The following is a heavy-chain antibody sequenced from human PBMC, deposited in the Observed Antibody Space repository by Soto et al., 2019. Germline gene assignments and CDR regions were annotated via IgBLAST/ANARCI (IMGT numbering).Heavy chain of an antibody. Sequence: ASVKVSCKTFGYTFRNYGITWMRQAPGQGLEWVGWVSAYNRNTNYALKFQDRVTMTADTSSSTAYMELRGLRSDDTAVYYCARGDTMVRGVIIDYFDYWGQGTLVTVSS. J-gene: IGHJ4*02. CDR3: ARGDTMVRGVIIDYFDY. CDR2: VSAYNRNT. D-gene: IGHD3-10*01. CDR1: GYTFRNYG. V-gene: IGHV1-18*01.